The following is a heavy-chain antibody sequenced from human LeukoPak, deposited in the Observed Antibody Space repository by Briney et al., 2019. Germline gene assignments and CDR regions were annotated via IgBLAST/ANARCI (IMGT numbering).Heavy chain of an antibody. CDR1: GGSIRGYY. CDR2: IYSSGST. D-gene: IGHD3-10*01. J-gene: IGHJ4*02. Sequence: PSETLSLTCNVSGGSIRGYYWSWIRQPPGKGLEWIGYIYSSGSTNYNPSLKSRVTMSVDTSKNQFSLKLSSVTAADTAVYYCATQILLCHYYWGQGTLVTVSS. V-gene: IGHV4-59*08. CDR3: ATQILLCHYY.